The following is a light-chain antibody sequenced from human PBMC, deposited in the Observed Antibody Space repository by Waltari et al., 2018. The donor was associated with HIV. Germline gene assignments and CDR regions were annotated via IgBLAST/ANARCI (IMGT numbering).Light chain of an antibody. CDR1: NTSNYY. CDR2: DKN. CDR3: ASRDNNGKRVL. V-gene: IGLV3-19*01. J-gene: IGLJ3*02. Sequence: SSELTQDPAVSVAMGQTVTITCKGDNTSNYYATQHQQKPGQAPILVIYDKNTRPSGIPDRFSGSTSGNTASLTITGSQAEDEADYYCASRDNNGKRVLFGGGTKVTVL.